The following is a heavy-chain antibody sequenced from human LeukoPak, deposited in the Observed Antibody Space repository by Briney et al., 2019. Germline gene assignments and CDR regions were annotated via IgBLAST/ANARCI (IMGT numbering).Heavy chain of an antibody. CDR1: GGSFSGYY. J-gene: IGHJ3*02. Sequence: PSETLSLTCAVYGGSFSGYYWSWIRQPPGKGLEWIGEINHSGSTNYNPSLKSRVTISVDTSKNQFSLKLSSVTAADTAVYYCARSSLRYFDWLPTKTGGSDAFDIWGQGTMVTVSS. CDR2: INHSGST. CDR3: ARSSLRYFDWLPTKTGGSDAFDI. V-gene: IGHV4-34*01. D-gene: IGHD3-9*01.